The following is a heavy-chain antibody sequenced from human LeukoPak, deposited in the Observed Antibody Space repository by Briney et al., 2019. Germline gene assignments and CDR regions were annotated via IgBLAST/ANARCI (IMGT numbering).Heavy chain of an antibody. CDR1: GGSFSGYY. D-gene: IGHD2-15*01. CDR3: ARIEGVVVVVVAATRPKKYTWFDP. J-gene: IGHJ5*02. CDR2: INHSGST. Sequence: PSETLSLTCAVYGGSFSGYYWSWIRQPPGKGLEWIGEINHSGSTNYNPSLKSRVTISVDTSKNQFSLKLSSVTAADTAVYYCARIEGVVVVVVAATRPKKYTWFDPWGQGTLVTVS. V-gene: IGHV4-34*01.